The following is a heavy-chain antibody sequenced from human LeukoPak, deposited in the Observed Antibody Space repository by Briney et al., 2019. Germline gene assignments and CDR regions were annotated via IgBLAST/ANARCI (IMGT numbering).Heavy chain of an antibody. CDR1: GGSISSSSYY. CDR2: IYYSGST. D-gene: IGHD3-22*01. Sequence: SETLSLTCTVPGGSISSSSYYWGWIRQPPGKGLEWIGSIYYSGSTYYNPSLKSRVTISVDTSKNQFSLKLSSVTAADTAVYYCAGFTPYYYDSSGYFYDYWGQGTLVTVSS. V-gene: IGHV4-39*01. CDR3: AGFTPYYYDSSGYFYDY. J-gene: IGHJ4*02.